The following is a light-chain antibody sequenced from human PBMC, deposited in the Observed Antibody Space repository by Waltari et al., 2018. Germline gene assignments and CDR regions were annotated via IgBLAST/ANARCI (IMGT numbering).Light chain of an antibody. V-gene: IGKV1-5*03. CDR3: QQYHTYPVT. J-gene: IGKJ2*01. CDR1: QSISRW. CDR2: MAS. Sequence: DIQMTQSPSTLSASIGDRVTITCRARQSISRWLAWYQEKPGKAPKLLIYMASNLESGVPSRFSGSGSGTEFSLSISSLQPDDFATYYCQQYHTYPVTFGQGTKLEI.